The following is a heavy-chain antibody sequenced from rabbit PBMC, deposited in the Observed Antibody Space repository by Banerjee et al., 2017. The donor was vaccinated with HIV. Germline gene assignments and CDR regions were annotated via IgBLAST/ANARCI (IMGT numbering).Heavy chain of an antibody. V-gene: IGHV1S45*01. CDR1: GFSFSSSYW. Sequence: QQLLEESGGGLVKPGETLTLTCTASGFSFSSSYWICWVRQAPGKGLEWIACIYAGSSGSTYYASWAKGRFTISKTSSTTVTLQMTSLTAADTATYFCARSGYAGYGYATYYFNLWGPGTLVTVS. D-gene: IGHD6-1*01. CDR2: IYAGSSGST. J-gene: IGHJ4*01. CDR3: ARSGYAGYGYATYYFNL.